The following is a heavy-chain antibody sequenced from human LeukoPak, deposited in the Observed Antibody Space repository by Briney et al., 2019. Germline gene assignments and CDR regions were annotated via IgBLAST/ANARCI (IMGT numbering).Heavy chain of an antibody. D-gene: IGHD3-22*01. CDR1: GGSISNYY. V-gene: IGHV4-59*01. CDR2: IYYSGST. J-gene: IGHJ5*02. CDR3: AREDSSGYYQP. Sequence: SETLSLTCTVSGGSISNYYWSWIRQPPGKGLEWIGYIYYSGSTNYNPSLKSRVTISVDTSKNQFSLKLSSVTAADTAVYYCAREDSSGYYQPWGQGTLVTVSS.